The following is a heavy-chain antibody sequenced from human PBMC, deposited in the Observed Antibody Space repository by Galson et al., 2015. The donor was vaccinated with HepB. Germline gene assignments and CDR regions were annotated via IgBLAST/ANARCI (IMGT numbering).Heavy chain of an antibody. Sequence: SETLSLTCTVSGGSISSSSYYWGWIRQPPGKGLEWIGSIYTSGSTNYNPSLKSRVTMSVDTSKNQFSLKLSSVTAADTAVYYCARAPGWDLPYLPFDYWGQGTLVTVSS. CDR1: GGSISSSSYY. CDR3: ARAPGWDLPYLPFDY. J-gene: IGHJ4*02. CDR2: IYTSGST. D-gene: IGHD1-26*01. V-gene: IGHV4-39*07.